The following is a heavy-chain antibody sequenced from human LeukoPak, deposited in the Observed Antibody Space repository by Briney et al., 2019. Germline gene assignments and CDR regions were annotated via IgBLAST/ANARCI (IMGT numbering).Heavy chain of an antibody. CDR3: ARLPLPHSSGWYRPDGY. CDR1: GGSISSYY. V-gene: IGHV4-59*01. J-gene: IGHJ4*02. Sequence: SETLSLTCTVSGGSISSYYWSWIRQPPGKGLEWIGYIYYSGSTNYNPSLKSRVTISVDTSKNQFSLKLSSETAADTAVYYCARLPLPHSSGWYRPDGYWGQGTLVTVSS. D-gene: IGHD6-19*01. CDR2: IYYSGST.